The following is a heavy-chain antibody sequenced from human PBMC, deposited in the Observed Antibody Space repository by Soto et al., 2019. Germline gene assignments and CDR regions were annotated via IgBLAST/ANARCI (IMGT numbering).Heavy chain of an antibody. J-gene: IGHJ4*02. CDR2: ISSSSSNK. V-gene: IGHV3-48*01. CDR3: ARDRNYDILTGYVDY. Sequence: GGSLRLSCAASGFTFSSYSMNWVRQAPGKGLEWVSYISSSSSNKYYADSAKGRFTISRDNAKNSLYLQMNSLRAEDTAVYYCARDRNYDILTGYVDYWGQGTLVTVSS. D-gene: IGHD3-9*01. CDR1: GFTFSSYS.